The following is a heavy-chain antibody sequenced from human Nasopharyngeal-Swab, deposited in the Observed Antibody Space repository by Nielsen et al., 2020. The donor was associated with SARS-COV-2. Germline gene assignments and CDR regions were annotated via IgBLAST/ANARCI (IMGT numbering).Heavy chain of an antibody. D-gene: IGHD3-10*01. CDR3: ASHYGSGSLPLDY. J-gene: IGHJ4*02. CDR1: GLTFSSYS. Sequence: GASLKISCAASGLTFSSYSMNWVRQAPGKGLEWVSYISSSSSTIYYADSVKGRFTISRDNSKNTLYLQMNSLRAEDTAVYYCASHYGSGSLPLDYWGQGTLVTVSS. CDR2: ISSSSSTI. V-gene: IGHV3-48*01.